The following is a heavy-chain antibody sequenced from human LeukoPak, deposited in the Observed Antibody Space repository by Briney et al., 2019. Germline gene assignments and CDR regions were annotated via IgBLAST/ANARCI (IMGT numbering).Heavy chain of an antibody. Sequence: GGSLRLSCVASGFTFSSYGMSWVRQAPGKGLEWVSAISGSGGSTYYADSVKGRFTISRDNSKNTLYLQMNSLRAEDAAVYYCAKKGRDGDIVIIPAAMGVDYWGQGTLVTVSS. V-gene: IGHV3-23*01. CDR1: GFTFSSYG. D-gene: IGHD2-2*01. CDR3: AKKGRDGDIVIIPAAMGVDY. J-gene: IGHJ4*02. CDR2: ISGSGGST.